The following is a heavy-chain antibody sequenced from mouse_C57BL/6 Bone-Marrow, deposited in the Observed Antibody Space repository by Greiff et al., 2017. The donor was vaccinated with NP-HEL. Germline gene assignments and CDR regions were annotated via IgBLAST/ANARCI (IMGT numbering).Heavy chain of an antibody. V-gene: IGHV14-1*01. J-gene: IGHJ4*01. D-gene: IGHD1-1*01. CDR2: IYPEDGDT. CDR3: TTVDCSSLYYYAIDC. CDR1: GFNIKDYY. Sequence: VQLQQSGAELVRPGASVKLSCTASGFNIKDYYMPWVKQRPEQGLEWIGRIYPEDGDTEYAPTFQGKATMTADTSSNTAYLQLSSLTSEDTAVYYCTTVDCSSLYYYAIDCWGQGTSVTVSS.